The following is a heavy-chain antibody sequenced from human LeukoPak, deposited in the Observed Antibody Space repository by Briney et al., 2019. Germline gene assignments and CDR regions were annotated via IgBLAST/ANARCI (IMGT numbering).Heavy chain of an antibody. CDR3: ARQITMVRGVIITRSHFDY. CDR1: GYTFTSYG. CDR2: ISAYSGNT. Sequence: GASVKVSCKASGYTFTSYGISWVRQAPGQGLEWMGWISAYSGNTNYAQKLQGRVTMTTDTSTSTAYMELRSLRSDDTAVYYCARQITMVRGVIITRSHFDYWGQGTLVTVSS. V-gene: IGHV1-18*01. D-gene: IGHD3-10*01. J-gene: IGHJ4*02.